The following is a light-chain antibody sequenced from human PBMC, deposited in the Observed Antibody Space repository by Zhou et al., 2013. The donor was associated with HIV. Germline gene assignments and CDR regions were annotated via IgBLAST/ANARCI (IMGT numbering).Light chain of an antibody. CDR1: SDDIGGYNY. V-gene: IGLV2-14*01. CDR2: DVS. Sequence: QSALTQPASVSESPGQSITISCTGTSDDIGGYNYVSWYQQHPGKAPKLMIYDVSKWPSGVSNRFSGSKSGNTASLTISGLQAEDEADFYXSSYTSAVTYVFGTGTKVTVL. J-gene: IGLJ1*01. CDR3: SSYTSAVTYV.